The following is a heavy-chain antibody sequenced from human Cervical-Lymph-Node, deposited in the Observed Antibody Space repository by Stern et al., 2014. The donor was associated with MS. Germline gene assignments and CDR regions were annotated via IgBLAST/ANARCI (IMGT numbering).Heavy chain of an antibody. Sequence: EVQLVESGGGLIQPGRSQRLSCIASGFNFGDYAIHWVRQRPGQGLEWVSTISWDSRKRGYADSVKGRFSISRDNAENSLYLQMNSLRPEDTAFYYCVKDTGSSGWAIDSLGQGTLVTVSS. CDR1: GFNFGDYA. CDR3: VKDTGSSGWAIDS. D-gene: IGHD6-19*01. CDR2: ISWDSRKR. V-gene: IGHV3-9*01. J-gene: IGHJ4*02.